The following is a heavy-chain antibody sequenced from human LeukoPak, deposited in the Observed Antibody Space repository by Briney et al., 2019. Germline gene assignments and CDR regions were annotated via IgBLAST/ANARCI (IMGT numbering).Heavy chain of an antibody. D-gene: IGHD3-22*01. Sequence: SETLSLTCTVSGGSISSYYWSWIRQPPGKGLEWIGYIYYSGSTNYNPSLKSRVTISVDTSKNQFSLNLSSVTAADTAVYYCAGLVGRYSSGLYYYYFDYWGQGTLVTVSS. CDR1: GGSISSYY. J-gene: IGHJ4*02. CDR3: AGLVGRYSSGLYYYYFDY. V-gene: IGHV4-59*12. CDR2: IYYSGST.